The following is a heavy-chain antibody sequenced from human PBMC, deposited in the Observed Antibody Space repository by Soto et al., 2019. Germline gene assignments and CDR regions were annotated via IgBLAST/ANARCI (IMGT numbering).Heavy chain of an antibody. CDR3: AKNEVVTAYYYYGMDV. CDR2: ISYDGSNK. V-gene: IGHV3-30*18. J-gene: IGHJ6*02. D-gene: IGHD2-15*01. CDR1: GFTFSSYG. Sequence: GGSLRLSCAASGFTFSSYGMHWVRQAPGKGLEWVAVISYDGSNKYYADSVKGRFTISRDNSKNTLYLQMNSLRAEDTAVYYCAKNEVVTAYYYYGMDVWGQGTTVTVSS.